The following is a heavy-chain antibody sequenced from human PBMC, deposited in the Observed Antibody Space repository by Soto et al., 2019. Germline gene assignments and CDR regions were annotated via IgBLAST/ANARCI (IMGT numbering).Heavy chain of an antibody. CDR2: ISGSGGST. V-gene: IGHV3-23*01. Sequence: GSLRLSCAASGFTVNSNYMSWVRQAPGKGLEWVSVISGSGGSTYYADSVKGRFTISRDNSKNTLYLQMNSLRAEDTAVYYCARRASGWFFDYWGQGTLVTVSS. CDR1: GFTVNSNY. D-gene: IGHD6-19*01. CDR3: ARRASGWFFDY. J-gene: IGHJ4*02.